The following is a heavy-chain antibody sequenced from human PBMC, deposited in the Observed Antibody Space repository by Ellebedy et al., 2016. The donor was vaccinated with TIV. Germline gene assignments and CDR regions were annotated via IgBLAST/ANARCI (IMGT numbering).Heavy chain of an antibody. J-gene: IGHJ1*01. V-gene: IGHV1-2*02. Sequence: ASVKVSXXASGYTFTGYYMHWVRQAPGQGLEWMGWINPNSGGTNYAQKFQGRVTMTRDTSISTAYMELSRLRSDDTAVYYCAILVVPAAMTEYFQHWGQGTLVTVSS. CDR2: INPNSGGT. CDR3: AILVVPAAMTEYFQH. CDR1: GYTFTGYY. D-gene: IGHD2-2*01.